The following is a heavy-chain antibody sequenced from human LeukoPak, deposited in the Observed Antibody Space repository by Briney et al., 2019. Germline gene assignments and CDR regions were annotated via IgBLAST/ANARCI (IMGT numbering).Heavy chain of an antibody. CDR3: ARGQQLRPYYFDY. D-gene: IGHD6-13*01. CDR1: GGTISSNGYY. V-gene: IGHV4-39*01. J-gene: IGHJ4*02. CDR2: FYYTGST. Sequence: SETLSLTCTVSGGTISSNGYYWGWIRQPPGKGLEWIGSFYYTGSTFYSPSLKSRVTISVDTSKNQFSLKLSSVTAADTAVYYCARGQQLRPYYFDYWGQGTLVTVSS.